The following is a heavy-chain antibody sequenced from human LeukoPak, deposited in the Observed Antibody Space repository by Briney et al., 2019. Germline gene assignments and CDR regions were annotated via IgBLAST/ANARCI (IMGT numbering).Heavy chain of an antibody. J-gene: IGHJ4*02. CDR3: ARGASVPLFY. V-gene: IGHV1-8*02. CDR1: GYTFTGYY. D-gene: IGHD4-17*01. Sequence: ASVKVSCKASGYTFTGYYLHWVRQATGQGLEWMGWMNPNSGNTGYAQKFQGRVTMIRNTSISTAYMELSSLRSEDTAVYYCARGASVPLFYWGQGTLVTVSS. CDR2: MNPNSGNT.